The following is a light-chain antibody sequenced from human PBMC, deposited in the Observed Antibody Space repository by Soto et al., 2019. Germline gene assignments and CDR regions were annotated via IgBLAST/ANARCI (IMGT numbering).Light chain of an antibody. CDR3: SSYAGSNNFV. CDR1: NNDIGNYAY. CDR2: EVF. Sequence: QSVLAQPPSASGSPGQSVTISCTGTNNDIGNYAYVSWYQQEPGKAPRLLIYEVFHRPSGVSHRFSGSKSGNTASLTVSGLQAEDEADYYCSSYAGSNNFVFGTGTKLTVL. J-gene: IGLJ3*02. V-gene: IGLV2-8*01.